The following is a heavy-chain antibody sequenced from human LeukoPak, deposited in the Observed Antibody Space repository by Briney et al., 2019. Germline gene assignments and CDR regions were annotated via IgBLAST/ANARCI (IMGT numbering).Heavy chain of an antibody. CDR1: GFTFSSYS. D-gene: IGHD2-2*01. CDR3: ERGREVVVPPAIGL. Sequence: GGSLTLSFAASGFTFSSYSMNWVRQAPGKGLEWVSYISSSNSTNYYADSVKGRFTISRDNAKNSMYLQMNRLRAQDTAEYYCERGREVVVPPAIGLWGQGTMVTVS. CDR2: ISSSNSTN. V-gene: IGHV3-48*01. J-gene: IGHJ3*01.